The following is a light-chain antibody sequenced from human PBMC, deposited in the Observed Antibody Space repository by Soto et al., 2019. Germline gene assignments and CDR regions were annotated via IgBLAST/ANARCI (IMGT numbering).Light chain of an antibody. J-gene: IGKJ1*01. CDR2: DAS. V-gene: IGKV1-5*01. Sequence: DIHISQLPSPLFATIRNRVTIACRASQPISTWLAWYQQKPGKAPQLLIYDASTLLSGVPSRFSGSGSGTEFTLSISSLQPDDFATLYCQQYNSFSWTFGQGTKVDIK. CDR3: QQYNSFSWT. CDR1: QPISTW.